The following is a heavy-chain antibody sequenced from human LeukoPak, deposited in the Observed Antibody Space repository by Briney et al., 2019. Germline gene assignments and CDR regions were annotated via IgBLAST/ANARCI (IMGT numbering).Heavy chain of an antibody. V-gene: IGHV1-18*01. CDR3: ARGSMIVVVITSPSDAFDI. Sequence: ASVNVSCKASGYTFTSYGISWVRQAPGQGLEWMGWISAYNGNTNYAQKLQGRVTMTRNTSISTAYMELSSLRSEDTAVYYCARGSMIVVVITSPSDAFDIWGQGTMVTVSS. J-gene: IGHJ3*02. D-gene: IGHD3-22*01. CDR2: ISAYNGNT. CDR1: GYTFTSYG.